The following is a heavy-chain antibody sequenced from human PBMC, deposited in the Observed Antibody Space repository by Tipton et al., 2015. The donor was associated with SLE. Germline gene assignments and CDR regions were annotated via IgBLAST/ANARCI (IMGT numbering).Heavy chain of an antibody. CDR2: IYNSGGT. V-gene: IGHV4-31*03. CDR1: GGPLNHGGYY. J-gene: IGHJ4*02. Sequence: TLSLTCTVSGGPLNHGGYYWNYIRQHPGKSLEWIGYIYNSGGTDYNPSLKSRVTISADTSKNHFSLNLSSVTAADTAVYYCARGGVGGYDYFDYWGQGALVTVSS. CDR3: ARGGVGGYDYFDY. D-gene: IGHD5-12*01.